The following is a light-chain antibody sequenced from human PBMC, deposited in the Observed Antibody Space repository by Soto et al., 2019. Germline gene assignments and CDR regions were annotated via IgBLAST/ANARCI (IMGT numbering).Light chain of an antibody. CDR2: DAS. J-gene: IGKJ4*01. CDR1: QDISSS. Sequence: DIQLTQSPSFLSASVGDRVTITCRASQDISSSLAWYQQKPGKAPKLLIYDASTLQTGVPSRFRDSGAATEFTLTISSLQPQDFATSTCLQLASYPIGTFGGGTKVDIK. V-gene: IGKV1-9*01. CDR3: LQLASYPIGT.